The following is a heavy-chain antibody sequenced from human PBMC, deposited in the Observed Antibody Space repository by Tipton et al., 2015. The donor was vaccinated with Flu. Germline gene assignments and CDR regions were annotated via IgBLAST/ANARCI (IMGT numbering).Heavy chain of an antibody. CDR2: INHSGST. Sequence: LRLSCAVYGGSFSGYYWSWIRQPPGKGLEWIGEINHSGSTNYNPSPKSRVTTSVDTSKNQFSLKLSSVTAADTAVYYCARRTKGTMVRGVIVNWFDPWGQGTLVTVSS. CDR1: GGSFSGYY. CDR3: ARRTKGTMVRGVIVNWFDP. V-gene: IGHV4-34*01. D-gene: IGHD3-10*01. J-gene: IGHJ5*02.